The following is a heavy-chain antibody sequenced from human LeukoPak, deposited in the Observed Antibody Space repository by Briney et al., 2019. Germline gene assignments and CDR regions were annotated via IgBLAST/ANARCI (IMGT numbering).Heavy chain of an antibody. Sequence: GRSLRLSCAASGFTFSSYAMHWVRQAPGKGLEWVAVISYDGSNKYYADSVKGRFTISRDNSKNALYLQMNSLRAEDTAVYYCAKDGTYYYDSSGYGYFDYWGQGTLVTVSS. V-gene: IGHV3-30-3*01. D-gene: IGHD3-22*01. CDR2: ISYDGSNK. CDR3: AKDGTYYYDSSGYGYFDY. CDR1: GFTFSSYA. J-gene: IGHJ4*02.